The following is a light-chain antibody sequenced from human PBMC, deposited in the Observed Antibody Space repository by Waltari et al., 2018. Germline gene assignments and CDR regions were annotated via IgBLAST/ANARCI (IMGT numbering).Light chain of an antibody. Sequence: EIVMTQTPLSLSVTPGQPASISCRSSQSLLNIDGKTYLYWYVQKPGQPPQLLIHEVSNRFCGVPDRLSGSGSGTDFTLKISRVEAEDVGVYYCMQSTQLPLAFGQGTKVEIK. V-gene: IGKV2D-29*01. CDR2: EVS. CDR1: QSLLNIDGKTY. J-gene: IGKJ1*01. CDR3: MQSTQLPLA.